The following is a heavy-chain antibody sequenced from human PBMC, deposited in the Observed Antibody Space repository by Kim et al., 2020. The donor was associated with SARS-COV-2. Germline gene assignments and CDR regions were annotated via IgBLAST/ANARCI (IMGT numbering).Heavy chain of an antibody. V-gene: IGHV3-11*05. D-gene: IGHD5-12*01. CDR3: ARDSGYGGYYILGD. J-gene: IGHJ4*02. Sequence: YADSVKGRFTIFRYNAKNSLYLQANSLRAEDSAMYYCARDSGYGGYYILGDWGQGTLVTVSS.